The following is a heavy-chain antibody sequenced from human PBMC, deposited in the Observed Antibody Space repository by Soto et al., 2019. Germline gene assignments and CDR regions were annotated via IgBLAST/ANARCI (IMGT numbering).Heavy chain of an antibody. Sequence: GGSLRLSCAASGFTFSSYAMSWVRQAPGKGLEWVSAISGSGGSTYYADSVKGRFTISRDNSKNTLYLQMNSLRAEDTAVYYCAKDGGIPVWAMGFDYWGQGTLVTVSS. V-gene: IGHV3-23*01. CDR2: ISGSGGST. CDR3: AKDGGIPVWAMGFDY. D-gene: IGHD3-16*01. CDR1: GFTFSSYA. J-gene: IGHJ4*02.